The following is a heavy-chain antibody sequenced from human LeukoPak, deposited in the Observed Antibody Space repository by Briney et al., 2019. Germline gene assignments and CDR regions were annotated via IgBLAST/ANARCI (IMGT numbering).Heavy chain of an antibody. CDR2: ISDTGGRP. CDR1: GITLSNYG. Sequence: GGSLRLSCAVSGITLSNYGMTWVRQAPGKGLEWVAGISDTGGRPNYADSVKGRFTISRDNSKNTLYLQMNSLRAEDTAVYFCAKRGVVIRVILVGFNKEAYYFDSWGQGALVTVSS. D-gene: IGHD3-22*01. CDR3: AKRGVVIRVILVGFNKEAYYFDS. J-gene: IGHJ4*02. V-gene: IGHV3-23*01.